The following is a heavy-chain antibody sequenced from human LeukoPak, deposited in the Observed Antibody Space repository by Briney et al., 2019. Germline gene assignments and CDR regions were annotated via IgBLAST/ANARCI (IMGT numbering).Heavy chain of an antibody. CDR1: GFTFSSYG. J-gene: IGHJ4*02. V-gene: IGHV3-30*02. CDR2: IRYDGSNK. Sequence: PGGSLRLSCAASGFTFSSYGMHWVRQAPGKGLEWVAFIRYDGSNKYYADSVKGRFTISRDNSKNTLYLQMNSLRAGDTAVYYCAKDPKLLWFGELDYWGQGTLVTVSS. CDR3: AKDPKLLWFGELDY. D-gene: IGHD3-10*01.